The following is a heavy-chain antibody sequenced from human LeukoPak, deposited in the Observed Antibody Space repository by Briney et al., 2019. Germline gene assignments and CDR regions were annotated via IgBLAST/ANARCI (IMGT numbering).Heavy chain of an antibody. V-gene: IGHV1-18*01. D-gene: IGHD3-3*01. CDR1: GYTFTNYG. J-gene: IGHJ4*02. Sequence: GASVKVSCKASGYTFTNYGINWVRQASGQGLEWMGWISAYNGNTKYVQKYQGRVTMTTDTSTSTAYMELSSLRSEDTAVYYCARGSPRGYDFWSGYSDWNLLDYWGQGTLVTVSS. CDR2: ISAYNGNT. CDR3: ARGSPRGYDFWSGYSDWNLLDY.